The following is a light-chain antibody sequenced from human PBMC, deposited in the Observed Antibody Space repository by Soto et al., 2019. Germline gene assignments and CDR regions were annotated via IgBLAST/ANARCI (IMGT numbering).Light chain of an antibody. Sequence: DSQMTQYPSTLSASIGDRVTITCRAGQSISSWLAWYQQKPGKAPKLLISKSSTLQSGVPPRFSCRGSGTEFALTISSLQPDDFATYCCQQYESYPMTFGGGTKVEIK. CDR1: QSISSW. J-gene: IGKJ4*01. CDR2: KSS. V-gene: IGKV1-5*03. CDR3: QQYESYPMT.